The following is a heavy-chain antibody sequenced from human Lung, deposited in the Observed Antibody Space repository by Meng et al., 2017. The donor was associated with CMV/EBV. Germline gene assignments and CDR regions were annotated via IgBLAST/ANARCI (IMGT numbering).Heavy chain of an antibody. V-gene: IGHV3-7*01. J-gene: IGHJ3*02. CDR2: IEQNDSED. Sequence: GESLKISCVASGFSVGSFWMSWVRQAPGKGLEWVANIEQNDSEDYNVEYVRGRFTVSRDTVKNSVYLQMNSLRADDTGVYYCARRGGGGFHNGAFDIWGRGTMVTVSS. D-gene: IGHD5-24*01. CDR1: GFSVGSFW. CDR3: ARRGGGGFHNGAFDI.